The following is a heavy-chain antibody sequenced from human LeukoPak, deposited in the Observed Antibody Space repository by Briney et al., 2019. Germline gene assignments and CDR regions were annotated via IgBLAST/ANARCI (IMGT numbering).Heavy chain of an antibody. V-gene: IGHV3-23*01. J-gene: IGHJ6*02. CDR1: GFTFSSYA. CDR3: AREKDIVVVPAAYYYGMDV. Sequence: GGSLRLSCAASGFTFSSYAMSWVRQAPGKGLEWVSAISGSGGSTYYADSVKGRFTISRDNSKNTLYLQMNSLRAEDTAVYYCAREKDIVVVPAAYYYGMDVWGQGTTVTVSS. D-gene: IGHD2-2*01. CDR2: ISGSGGST.